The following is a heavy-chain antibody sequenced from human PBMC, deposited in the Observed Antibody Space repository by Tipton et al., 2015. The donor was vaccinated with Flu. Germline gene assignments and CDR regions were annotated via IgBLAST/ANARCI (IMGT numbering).Heavy chain of an antibody. CDR1: GYTLTSSS. D-gene: IGHD2-8*01. Sequence: QLVQSGAEVKKPGASVKVSCKASGYTLTSSSVSWVRQAPGRGLEWMGWISVYNGNTKFAQKVQGRVTMTTDTITSTAYMELRSLRFDDTAVYYCVRAAGLMGPFDIWGQGTMVTVSS. CDR2: ISVYNGNT. CDR3: VRAAGLMGPFDI. V-gene: IGHV1-18*01. J-gene: IGHJ3*02.